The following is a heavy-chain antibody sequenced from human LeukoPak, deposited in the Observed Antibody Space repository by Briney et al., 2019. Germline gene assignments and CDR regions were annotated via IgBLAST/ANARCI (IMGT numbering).Heavy chain of an antibody. V-gene: IGHV3-30*03. J-gene: IGHJ4*02. CDR1: GFTFSSYG. CDR2: ISYDGSNK. CDR3: AREGYSYDY. Sequence: PGGSLRLSCAASGFTFSSYGMHWVRQAPGKGLEWVAVISYDGSNKYYADSVKGRFTISRDNAKNSLYLQMNSLRAEDTAVYYCAREGYSYDYWGQGTLVTVSS. D-gene: IGHD5-18*01.